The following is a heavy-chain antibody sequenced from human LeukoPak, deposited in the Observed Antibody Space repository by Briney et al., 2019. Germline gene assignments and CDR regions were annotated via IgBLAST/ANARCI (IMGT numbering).Heavy chain of an antibody. V-gene: IGHV3-33*01. J-gene: IGHJ6*02. CDR2: IWYDGSNK. CDR3: ARYGGAYSSSPRPLYGMDV. D-gene: IGHD6-6*01. Sequence: PGGSLRLSCAASGFTFSSYGMHWVRQAPGKGLEWVAVIWYDGSNKYYADSVKGRFTISRDNAKNSLYLQMNSLRAEDTAVYYCARYGGAYSSSPRPLYGMDVWGQGTTVTVSS. CDR1: GFTFSSYG.